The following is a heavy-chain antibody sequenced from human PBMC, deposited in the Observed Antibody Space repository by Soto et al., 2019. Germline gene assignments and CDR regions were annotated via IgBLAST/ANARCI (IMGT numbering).Heavy chain of an antibody. V-gene: IGHV3-33*01. J-gene: IGHJ6*02. Sequence: LRLSCAASGFTFSSYGMHWVRQAPGKGLEWVAVIWYDGSNKYYADSVKGRFTISRDNSKNTLYLQMNSLRAEDTAVYYCARDLVVVAANHYYYYYGMDVWGQGTTVTVSS. CDR3: ARDLVVVAANHYYYYYGMDV. D-gene: IGHD2-15*01. CDR2: IWYDGSNK. CDR1: GFTFSSYG.